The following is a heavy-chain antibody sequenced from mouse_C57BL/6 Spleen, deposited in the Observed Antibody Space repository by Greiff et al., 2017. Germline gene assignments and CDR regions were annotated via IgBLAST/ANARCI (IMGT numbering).Heavy chain of an antibody. CDR1: GYAFSSSW. V-gene: IGHV1-82*01. J-gene: IGHJ2*01. Sequence: QVQLQQSGPELVKPGASVQISCKASGYAFSSSWMNWVKQRPGKGLEWIGRIYPGDGDTNYNGKFKGKATLTADKSSRTTYMQLSSLTSEDSAVYFCERGAYDGYWFDYWGQGTTRTVSS. D-gene: IGHD2-3*01. CDR3: ERGAYDGYWFDY. CDR2: IYPGDGDT.